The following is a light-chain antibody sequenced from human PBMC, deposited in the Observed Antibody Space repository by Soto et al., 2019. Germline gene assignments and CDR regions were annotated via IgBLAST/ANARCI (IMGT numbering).Light chain of an antibody. CDR3: QQYYSAPLT. Sequence: DIVMTQAADSLTVSLGESATINCKSSQSVLYSSNNKNYLTWYQQKPGHPPKLLIYWASTRESGVPDRFSGSGSGTDFTLTISSLQAEDVAVYYCQQYYSAPLTFGRGTKVDIK. J-gene: IGKJ4*01. CDR1: QSVLYSSNNKNY. V-gene: IGKV4-1*01. CDR2: WAS.